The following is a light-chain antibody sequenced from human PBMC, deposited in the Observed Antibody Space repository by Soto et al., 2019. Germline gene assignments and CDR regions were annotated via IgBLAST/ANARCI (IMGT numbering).Light chain of an antibody. J-gene: IGKJ3*01. CDR1: QSVSSY. V-gene: IGKV3-11*01. Sequence: EIVLTQSPATLSLSPGERATLSCRASQSVSSYLAWYQQKPGQAPRLLIYEASNRATGIPARFSGSGSGTDFTLTISSLEPEDFAVYYCQQRSNWPLISFGPGTKVDIK. CDR2: EAS. CDR3: QQRSNWPLIS.